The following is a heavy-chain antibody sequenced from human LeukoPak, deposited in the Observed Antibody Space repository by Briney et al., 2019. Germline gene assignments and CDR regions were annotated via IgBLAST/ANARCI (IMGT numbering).Heavy chain of an antibody. Sequence: PGGSLRLSCAASGFTFSSYGVTWVRQAPGKGLEWVSAITGSGDNTYYADSVKGRFSISRDNSKNTLYLQMNSLRAEDTAVYYCAKRGTRSSRSCIDYWGQGTLVTVS. CDR1: GFTFSSYG. V-gene: IGHV3-23*01. CDR3: AKRGTRSSRSCIDY. D-gene: IGHD2-15*01. CDR2: ITGSGDNT. J-gene: IGHJ4*02.